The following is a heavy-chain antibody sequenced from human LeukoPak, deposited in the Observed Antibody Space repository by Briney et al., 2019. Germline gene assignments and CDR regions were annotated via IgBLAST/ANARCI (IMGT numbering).Heavy chain of an antibody. V-gene: IGHV3-7*03. CDR1: GFTFSDHF. D-gene: IGHD3-22*01. J-gene: IGHJ4*02. Sequence: GGSLRLSCAASGFTFSDHFLDWVRQAPGKGLEWVANIKQDGSERYYVDSVKGRFTISRDNTRNSLFLQMNSLRAEDTAFYYCATYNDVNDYWGQGTLVTVSS. CDR3: ATYNDVNDY. CDR2: IKQDGSER.